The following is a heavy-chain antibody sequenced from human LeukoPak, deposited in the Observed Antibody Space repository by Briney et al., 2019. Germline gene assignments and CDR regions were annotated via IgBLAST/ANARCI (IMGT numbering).Heavy chain of an antibody. V-gene: IGHV3-66*01. CDR1: GFTVSNYY. D-gene: IGHD3-16*02. CDR2: IYSGGTT. CDR3: AREVGLGELSLVGGIDY. Sequence: GSLRLSCAASGFTVSNYYMSWVRQAPGKGLEWVSVIYSGGTTYHEDSVKGRFTISRDNSKNTLYLQMNSLRAEDTAVYYCAREVGLGELSLVGGIDYWGQGTLVTVSS. J-gene: IGHJ4*02.